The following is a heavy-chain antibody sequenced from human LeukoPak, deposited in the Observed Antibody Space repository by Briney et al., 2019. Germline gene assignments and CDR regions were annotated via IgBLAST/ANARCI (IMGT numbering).Heavy chain of an antibody. J-gene: IGHJ4*02. CDR3: ARVGIAVAGTH. CDR1: GFTFRSYW. Sequence: GGSLRLSCAASGFTFRSYWMHWVRQAPGKGLEWVSYISSSSTIYYADSVKGRFTISRDNAKNSLYLQMNSLRAEDTAVYYCARVGIAVAGTHWGQGTLVTVSS. CDR2: ISSSSTI. V-gene: IGHV3-48*01. D-gene: IGHD6-19*01.